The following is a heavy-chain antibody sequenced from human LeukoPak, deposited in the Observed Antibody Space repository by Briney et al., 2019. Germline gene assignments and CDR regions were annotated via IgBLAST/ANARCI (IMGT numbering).Heavy chain of an antibody. CDR2: INPNSGGT. D-gene: IGHD3-22*01. V-gene: IGHV1-2*02. J-gene: IGHJ4*02. CDR1: GYTFTGYY. CDR3: ARDYSNGRARASGSSGY. Sequence: ASVKVSCKASGYTFTGYYMHWVRQAPGQGLEWMGWINPNSGGTNYAQKFQGRVTMTRGTSISTAYMELSRLRSDDTAVYYCARDYSNGRARASGSSGYWGQGTLVTVSS.